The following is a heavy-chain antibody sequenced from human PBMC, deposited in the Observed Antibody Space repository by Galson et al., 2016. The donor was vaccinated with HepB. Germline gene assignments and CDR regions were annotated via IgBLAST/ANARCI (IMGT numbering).Heavy chain of an antibody. V-gene: IGHV4-59*08. D-gene: IGHD3-16*01. CDR2: TYCSGST. J-gene: IGHJ6*02. CDR3: ARLGHGIDV. Sequence: SETLSLTCTVSGGSISGYFWSWIRQPPGKGLEWIGYTYCSGSTNYNPSLKSRVTISLDTSKNQFYLRLNFVTAADTAVYYCARLGHGIDVWGQGTTVTVSS. CDR1: GGSISGYF.